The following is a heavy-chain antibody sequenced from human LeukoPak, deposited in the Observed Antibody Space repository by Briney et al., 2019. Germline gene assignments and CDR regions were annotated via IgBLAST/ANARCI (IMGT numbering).Heavy chain of an antibody. V-gene: IGHV4-39*07. CDR1: GGSISSSSYY. D-gene: IGHD1-26*01. CDR3: ASQDSGSYGDFYYYYMDV. J-gene: IGHJ6*03. CDR2: IYYSGST. Sequence: SETLSLTCTVSGGSISSSSYYWGWIRPPPGKGLEWIGSIYYSGSTYYNPSLESRVTISLDTSKNQFSLKLSSVTAADTAVYYCASQDSGSYGDFYYYYMDVWGKGTTVTVSS.